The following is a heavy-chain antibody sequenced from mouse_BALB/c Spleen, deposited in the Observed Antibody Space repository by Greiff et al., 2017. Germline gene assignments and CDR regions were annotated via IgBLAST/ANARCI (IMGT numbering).Heavy chain of an antibody. CDR3: ARGGYGKGYFDY. Sequence: QVQLQQPGAELVRPGASVKLSCKASGYTFTSYWINWVKQRPGQGLEWIGNIYPSDSYTNYNQKFKDKATLTVDKSSSTAYMQLSSPTSEDSAVYYCARGGYGKGYFDYWGQGTTLTVSS. D-gene: IGHD2-1*01. V-gene: IGHV1-69*02. J-gene: IGHJ2*01. CDR1: GYTFTSYW. CDR2: IYPSDSYT.